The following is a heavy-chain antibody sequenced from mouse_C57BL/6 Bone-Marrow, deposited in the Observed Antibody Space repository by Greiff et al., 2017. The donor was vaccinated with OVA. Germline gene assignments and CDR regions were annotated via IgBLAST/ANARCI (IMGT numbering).Heavy chain of an antibody. D-gene: IGHD2-2*01. V-gene: IGHV1-81*01. CDR3: AREGYRAWFAY. CDR1: GYTFTSYG. Sequence: QVQLKESGAELARPGASVKLSCKASGYTFTSYGISWVKQRTGQGLEWIGEIYPRSGNTYYNEKFKGKATLTADKSSSTAYMELRSLTSEDSAVYFGAREGYRAWFAYWGQGTLVTVSA. J-gene: IGHJ3*01. CDR2: IYPRSGNT.